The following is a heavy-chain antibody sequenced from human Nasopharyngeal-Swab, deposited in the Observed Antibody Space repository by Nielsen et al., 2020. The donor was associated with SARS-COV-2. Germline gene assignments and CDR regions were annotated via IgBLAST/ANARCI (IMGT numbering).Heavy chain of an antibody. CDR3: VRDRGAQLAD. CDR1: GFTFSSYA. J-gene: IGHJ4*02. CDR2: ISYDGSNK. D-gene: IGHD3-3*02. V-gene: IGHV3-30*04. Sequence: GESLKISCAASGFTFSSYAMHWVRQAPGKGLEWVAVISYDGSNKYYADSVKGRSTISRDNSKNTLYLQMNSLRAEDTAVYYCVRDRGAQLADWGQGTLVTVSS.